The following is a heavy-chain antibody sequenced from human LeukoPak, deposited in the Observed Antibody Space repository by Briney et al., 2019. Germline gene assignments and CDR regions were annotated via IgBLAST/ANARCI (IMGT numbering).Heavy chain of an antibody. D-gene: IGHD2-21*01. V-gene: IGHV4-59*01. CDR3: AGESYSYYYYYYMDV. CDR1: GGSISSYY. J-gene: IGHJ6*03. Sequence: SETLSLTCTVSGGSISSYYWSWIRQPPGKGLEWIGYIYYSGSTNYNPSLKSRVTISVDTSRNQFSLKLSSVTAADTAVYYCAGESYSYYYYYYMDVWGKGTTVTVSS. CDR2: IYYSGST.